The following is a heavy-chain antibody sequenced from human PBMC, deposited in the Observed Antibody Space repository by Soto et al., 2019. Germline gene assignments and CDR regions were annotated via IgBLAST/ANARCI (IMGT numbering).Heavy chain of an antibody. D-gene: IGHD5-18*01. J-gene: IGHJ4*02. CDR2: IIPIFGTA. CDR3: ARDDLGVITAMAGGNY. CDR1: GGTFSSYA. V-gene: IGHV1-69*01. Sequence: QVQLVQSGAEVKKPGSSVKVSCKASGGTFSSYAISWVRQAPGQGLEWMGGIIPIFGTANYAQKFQGRVTITADESTSTADMELSSLRSEDTAVYYCARDDLGVITAMAGGNYWGQGTLVTVSS.